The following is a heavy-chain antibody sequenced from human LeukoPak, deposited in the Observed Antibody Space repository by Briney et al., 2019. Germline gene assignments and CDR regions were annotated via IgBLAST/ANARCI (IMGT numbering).Heavy chain of an antibody. CDR2: IYSGGST. J-gene: IGHJ4*02. D-gene: IGHD6-6*01. Sequence: GGSLRLSCAASGFTVSSTYMIWVRQAPGKGLEWVTVIYSGGSTYYADFVKGRFTISRDNSKNTLYLQMNSLRAEDTAVYYCARDLSLTKTSIAARPVNYWGQGTLVTVSS. V-gene: IGHV3-66*02. CDR1: GFTVSSTY. CDR3: ARDLSLTKTSIAARPVNY.